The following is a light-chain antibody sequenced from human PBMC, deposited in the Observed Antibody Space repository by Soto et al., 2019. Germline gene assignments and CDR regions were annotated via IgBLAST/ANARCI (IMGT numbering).Light chain of an antibody. J-gene: IGLJ3*02. CDR2: SNS. V-gene: IGLV1-47*02. Sequence: VLTQPPSASGTPGQRVTISCSGSSSNIGTNYVYWYQQLPGTAPKLLIYSNSNRPSGVPDRFSGSKSGTSASLAINGLQAEDEAHYYCQSYDNSLSGSWVFGGGTKLTVL. CDR3: QSYDNSLSGSWV. CDR1: SSNIGTNY.